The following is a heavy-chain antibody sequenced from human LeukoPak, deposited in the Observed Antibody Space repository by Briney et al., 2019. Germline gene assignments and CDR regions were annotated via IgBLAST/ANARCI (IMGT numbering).Heavy chain of an antibody. CDR1: GYTFRNFG. CDR3: ARRPNDYDSSGLDY. Sequence: ASVTVSCKASGYTFRNFGISWVRQAPGRGPEWMGWISTYHGATNYAQRLQGRVTLTTDTSTSTAYMELRSLTSDDTAVYYCARRPNDYDSSGLDYWGQGTLVTVSS. V-gene: IGHV1-18*01. D-gene: IGHD3-22*01. J-gene: IGHJ4*02. CDR2: ISTYHGAT.